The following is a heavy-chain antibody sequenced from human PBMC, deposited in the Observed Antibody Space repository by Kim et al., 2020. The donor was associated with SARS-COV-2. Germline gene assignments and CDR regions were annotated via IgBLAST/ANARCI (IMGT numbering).Heavy chain of an antibody. J-gene: IGHJ3*02. Sequence: KFQGRVTITRDTSASTAYMELNSLRSEDTAVYYCARDCSGVSCPDAFDIWGQGTMVTVSS. D-gene: IGHD2-15*01. CDR3: ARDCSGVSCPDAFDI. V-gene: IGHV1-3*01.